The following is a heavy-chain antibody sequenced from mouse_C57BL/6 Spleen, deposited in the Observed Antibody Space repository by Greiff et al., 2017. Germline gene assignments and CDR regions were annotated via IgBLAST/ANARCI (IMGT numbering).Heavy chain of an antibody. CDR2: INYDGSST. CDR1: GFTFSDYY. Sequence: EVMLVESEGGLVQPGSSMKLSCTASGFTFSDYYMAWVRQVPEKGLEWVANINYDGSSTYYLDSLKSRFIISRDNAKNILYLQMSSLKSEDTATYYCARGGITTVVATPHWYFDVWGTGTTVTVSS. J-gene: IGHJ1*03. V-gene: IGHV5-16*01. CDR3: ARGGITTVVATPHWYFDV. D-gene: IGHD1-1*01.